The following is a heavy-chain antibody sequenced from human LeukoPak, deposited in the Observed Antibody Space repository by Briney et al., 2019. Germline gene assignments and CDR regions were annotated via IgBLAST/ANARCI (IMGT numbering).Heavy chain of an antibody. Sequence: GASVKVSCKASGYTFTSYDINWVRQATGRGLEWMGWMNPNSGNTGYAQKFQGRVTMTRNTSISTAYMELSSLRSEDTAVYYCARGVVVVPAANRAWFDPWGQGTLVTVSS. CDR3: ARGVVVVPAANRAWFDP. CDR2: MNPNSGNT. J-gene: IGHJ5*02. D-gene: IGHD2-2*01. V-gene: IGHV1-8*01. CDR1: GYTFTSYD.